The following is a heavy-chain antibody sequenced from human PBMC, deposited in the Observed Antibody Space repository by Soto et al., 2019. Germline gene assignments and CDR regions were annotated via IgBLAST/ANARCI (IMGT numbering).Heavy chain of an antibody. CDR2: IWYDGSNK. D-gene: IGHD6-13*01. CDR1: GFTFSSHG. CDR3: ARDGGSSSWPDY. J-gene: IGHJ4*02. V-gene: IGHV3-33*01. Sequence: QVQLVESGGGVVQPGRSLRLSCAASGFTFSSHGMHWVRQAPGKGLEWVAVIWYDGSNKYYADSVKGRFTISRDNSKNTLYLQMNSLRAEDTAVYYCARDGGSSSWPDYWGQGTLVTVSS.